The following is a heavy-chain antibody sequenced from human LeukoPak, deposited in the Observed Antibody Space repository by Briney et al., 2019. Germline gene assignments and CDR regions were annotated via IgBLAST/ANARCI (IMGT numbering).Heavy chain of an antibody. Sequence: SETLSLTCTVSGASIDSHYWSWIRQPAGKGLEWIGRIYISGSTNYNSSLQSRVTMSVDTSKNQFSLKLTSVTAADTAVYYCARSGYCSGGICYSGLFDYWGPGTLVTVSS. V-gene: IGHV4-4*07. J-gene: IGHJ4*02. CDR3: ARSGYCSGGICYSGLFDY. CDR1: GASIDSHY. CDR2: IYISGST. D-gene: IGHD2-15*01.